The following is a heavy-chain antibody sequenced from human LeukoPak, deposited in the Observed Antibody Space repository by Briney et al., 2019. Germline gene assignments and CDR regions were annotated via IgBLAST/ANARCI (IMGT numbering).Heavy chain of an antibody. J-gene: IGHJ5*02. CDR1: GYSFTSHD. V-gene: IGHV1-8*01. D-gene: IGHD6-19*01. CDR2: MNPISGNT. CDR3: ARDSSGWYHWFDP. Sequence: ASVKVSCKASGYSFTSHDINWVRQATGRGLEWPGWMNPISGNTDYAQKFQGRLTITRNTSISTAYMELSSLTSEDTAVYYCARDSSGWYHWFDPWGQGTLVTVSS.